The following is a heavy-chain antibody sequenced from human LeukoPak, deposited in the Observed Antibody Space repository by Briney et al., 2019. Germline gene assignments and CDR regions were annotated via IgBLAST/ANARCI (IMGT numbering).Heavy chain of an antibody. Sequence: SETLSLTCTVSGGSISSYYWSWIRQPPGKGLEWIGYIYYSGSTNYNPSLKSRVTISVDTSKNQFSLKLSSVTAADTAVYYCARARANYYGSGSYLDYWGQGTLVTVSP. CDR3: ARARANYYGSGSYLDY. CDR2: IYYSGST. D-gene: IGHD3-10*01. CDR1: GGSISSYY. J-gene: IGHJ4*02. V-gene: IGHV4-59*01.